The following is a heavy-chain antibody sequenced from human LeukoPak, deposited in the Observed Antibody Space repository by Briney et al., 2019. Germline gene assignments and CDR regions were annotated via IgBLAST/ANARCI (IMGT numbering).Heavy chain of an antibody. V-gene: IGHV4-59*12. CDR1: GGSISNYY. D-gene: IGHD3-10*01. J-gene: IGHJ5*02. CDR2: IYYTGST. CDR3: ARSWGRITMVRGPSWFDP. Sequence: SETLSLTCTVSGGSISNYYWSWIRQPPGKGLEWIGYIYYTGSTNYNPSLRSRVTISVDTSKNQFSLKLSSVTAADTAVYYCARSWGRITMVRGPSWFDPWGQGTLVTVSS.